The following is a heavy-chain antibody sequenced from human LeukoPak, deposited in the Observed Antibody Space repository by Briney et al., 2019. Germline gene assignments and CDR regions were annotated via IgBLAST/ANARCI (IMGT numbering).Heavy chain of an antibody. CDR1: GGSISSYY. CDR2: IYYSGST. J-gene: IGHJ6*02. Sequence: SETLSLTCTVSGGSISSYYWSWIRQPPGKGLEWIGYIYYSGSTNYNPSLESRVTISVDTSKNQFSLKLSSVTAADTAVYYCARDRSNYYYYYGMDVWGQGTTVTVSS. V-gene: IGHV4-59*01. CDR3: ARDRSNYYYYYGMDV.